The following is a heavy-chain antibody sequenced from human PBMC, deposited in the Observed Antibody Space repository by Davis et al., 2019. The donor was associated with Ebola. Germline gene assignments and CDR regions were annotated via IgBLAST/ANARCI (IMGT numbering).Heavy chain of an antibody. D-gene: IGHD2-2*01. CDR1: GGTFSSYA. CDR3: ARDCSSTSCFRPLDY. J-gene: IGHJ4*02. Sequence: SVKVSCKASGGTFSSYAISWVRQAPGQGLEWMGGIIPIFGTANYAQKFQGRVTMTRDTSTSTVYMELSSLRSEDTAVYYCARDCSSTSCFRPLDYWGQGTLVTVSS. V-gene: IGHV1-69*05. CDR2: IIPIFGTA.